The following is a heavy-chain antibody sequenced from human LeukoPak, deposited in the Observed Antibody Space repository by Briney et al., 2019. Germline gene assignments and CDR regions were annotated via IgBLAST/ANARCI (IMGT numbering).Heavy chain of an antibody. CDR1: GGSISSHY. CDR3: ARVPAQLGIYFDY. D-gene: IGHD7-27*01. V-gene: IGHV4-59*11. J-gene: IGHJ4*02. CDR2: IYDSGST. Sequence: KPSETLSLTCTVSGGSISSHYWSWIRQPPGKGLEWIGYIYDSGSTNYNPSLKSRVTISVDTSKNQFSLNLSSVTAADTAVYYSARVPAQLGIYFDYWGQGTLVTVSS.